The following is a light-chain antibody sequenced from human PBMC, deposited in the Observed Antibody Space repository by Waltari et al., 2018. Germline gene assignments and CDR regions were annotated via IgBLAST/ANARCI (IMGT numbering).Light chain of an antibody. CDR2: DDG. CDR3: QVWDSGSNHYV. J-gene: IGLJ1*01. Sequence: SYELTQPPSVSVAPGQTARNTCDGHKLGSKNVHWYQPKPGQAPVLAVYDDGDRPSGIPERFSGSNSGNTAALTISRVDAGDEAEYYCQVWDSGSNHYVFGTVTKVTVL. CDR1: KLGSKN. V-gene: IGLV3-21*02.